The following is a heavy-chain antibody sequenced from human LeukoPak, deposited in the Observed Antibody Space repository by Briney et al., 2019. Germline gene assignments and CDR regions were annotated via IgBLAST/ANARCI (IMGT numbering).Heavy chain of an antibody. J-gene: IGHJ5*02. CDR1: GGSISSGGYS. V-gene: IGHV4-30-2*01. D-gene: IGHD6-19*01. Sequence: SETLSLTCAVSGGSISSGGYSWSWIRQPPGKGLEWIGYIYHSGSTYYNPSLKSRVTISVDTSKNQFSLKLSSVTAADTAVYYCASQKGYSSGWYRVNNWFDPWGQGTLVTVSS. CDR2: IYHSGST. CDR3: ASQKGYSSGWYRVNNWFDP.